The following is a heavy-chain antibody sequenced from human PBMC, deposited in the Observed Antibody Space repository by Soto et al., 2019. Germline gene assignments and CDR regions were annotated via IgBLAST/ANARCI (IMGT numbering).Heavy chain of an antibody. CDR3: ARDLWGYCGTDCYPLDV. CDR2: MYNTGST. Sequence: SDTLYLTCTVSGGSISRYYWSWIRQPPGKGLEWIGYMYNTGSTVYNPSFKSRVTISVDTSKNQFSLKLNSVTAADTAVYYCARDLWGYCGTDCYPLDVWGQGTTVTVS. CDR1: GGSISRYY. V-gene: IGHV4-59*01. D-gene: IGHD2-21*02. J-gene: IGHJ6*02.